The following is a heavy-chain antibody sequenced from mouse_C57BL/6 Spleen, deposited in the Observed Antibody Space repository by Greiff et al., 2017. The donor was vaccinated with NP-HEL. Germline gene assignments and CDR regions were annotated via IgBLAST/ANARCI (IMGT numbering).Heavy chain of an antibody. D-gene: IGHD1-1*01. CDR2: ISYDGSN. CDR1: GYSITSGYY. V-gene: IGHV3-6*01. Sequence: EVKLVESGPGLVKPSQSLSLTCSVTGYSITSGYYWNWIRQFPGNKLEWMGYISYDGSNNYNPSLKNRISITRDTSKNQFFLKLNSVTTEDTATYYCARGRYYYGSSPAWFAYWGQGTLVTVSA. J-gene: IGHJ3*01. CDR3: ARGRYYYGSSPAWFAY.